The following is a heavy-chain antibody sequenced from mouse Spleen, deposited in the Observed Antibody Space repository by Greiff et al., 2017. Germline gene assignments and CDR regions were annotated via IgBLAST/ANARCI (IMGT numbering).Heavy chain of an antibody. D-gene: IGHD3-2*01. Sequence: VQLQQSGAELVMPGASVKLSCKASGYTFTSYWMHWVKQRPGQGLEWIGEIDPSDSYTNYNQKFKGKATLTVDKSSSTAYMQLSSLTSEDSAVYYCARSTARWFAYWGQGTLVTVSA. CDR3: ARSTARWFAY. J-gene: IGHJ3*01. CDR1: GYTFTSYW. V-gene: IGHV1-69*01. CDR2: IDPSDSYT.